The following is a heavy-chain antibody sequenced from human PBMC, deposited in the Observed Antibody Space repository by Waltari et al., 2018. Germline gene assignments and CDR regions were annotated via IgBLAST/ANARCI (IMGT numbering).Heavy chain of an antibody. CDR2: IYHSGST. D-gene: IGHD3-10*01. V-gene: IGHV4-38-2*02. J-gene: IGHJ4*02. CDR3: ARITMVRIFDY. Sequence: QVQLQESGPGLVKPSETLSLTCTVSGYSIRSGYSWCWIRQPPGKGLEWIGSIYHSGSTSYNPSLKSRVTISVDTSKNQFSLKLSSVTAADTAVYYCARITMVRIFDYWGQGTLVTVSS. CDR1: GYSIRSGYS.